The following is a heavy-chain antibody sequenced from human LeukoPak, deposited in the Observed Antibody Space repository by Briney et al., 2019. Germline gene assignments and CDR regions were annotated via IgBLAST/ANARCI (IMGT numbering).Heavy chain of an antibody. D-gene: IGHD3-9*01. Sequence: GGSLRLSCAASGFTFSTYAMNWARQAPGKGLEWVSVISGSGGSTYCADSVKGRFTISRDNSKNTLYLQMNSLRAEDTAVYYCAKDEETYYDILTGYYCDYWGQGTLVTVSS. CDR1: GFTFSTYA. J-gene: IGHJ4*02. CDR3: AKDEETYYDILTGYYCDY. V-gene: IGHV3-23*01. CDR2: ISGSGGST.